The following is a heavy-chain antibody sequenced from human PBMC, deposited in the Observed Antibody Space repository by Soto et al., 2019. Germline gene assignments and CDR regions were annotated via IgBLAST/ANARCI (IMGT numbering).Heavy chain of an antibody. V-gene: IGHV3-53*04. J-gene: IGHJ3*02. Sequence: EVQLVESGGGLVQPGGSLRLSCAASGFTVSSNYMSWVRQAPGKGLEWVSVIFTGASTYYADSVKGRFTISRHSSMNTVYLQMDSLRAEDTAVYYCARDRQSSGWLDAFDIWGQGTMVTVSS. CDR2: IFTGAST. CDR1: GFTVSSNY. D-gene: IGHD6-19*01. CDR3: ARDRQSSGWLDAFDI.